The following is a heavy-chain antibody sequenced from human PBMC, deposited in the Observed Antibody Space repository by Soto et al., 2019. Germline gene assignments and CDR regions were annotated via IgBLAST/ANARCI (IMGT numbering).Heavy chain of an antibody. CDR1: GYSFTSHY. D-gene: IGHD4-17*01. V-gene: IGHV1-46*01. CDR3: ARARGDYGVEYFDY. Sequence: ASVKVSCKAIGYSFTSHYMHWVRQAPGQGLEWMGTIFPGGVNIAYAQKFQGRVTMTRDTSTSTVYMELSSLRSEDTAVYYCARARGDYGVEYFDYWGQGTLVTVSS. J-gene: IGHJ4*02. CDR2: IFPGGVNI.